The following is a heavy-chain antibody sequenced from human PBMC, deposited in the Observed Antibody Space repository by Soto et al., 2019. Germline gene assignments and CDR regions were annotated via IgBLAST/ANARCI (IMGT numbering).Heavy chain of an antibody. CDR3: ARSSSGYYGGLDP. J-gene: IGHJ5*02. D-gene: IGHD3-22*01. Sequence: ASVKVSCKTCGYIFNNYYIHWVRQAPGQGLEWMGIINLNGGSTSYAQKFQGRVTMTRDMSTSTVYMELSSLRSEDTGIFYCARSSSGYYGGLDPWGQGSLVTVSS. V-gene: IGHV1-46*02. CDR1: GYIFNNYY. CDR2: INLNGGST.